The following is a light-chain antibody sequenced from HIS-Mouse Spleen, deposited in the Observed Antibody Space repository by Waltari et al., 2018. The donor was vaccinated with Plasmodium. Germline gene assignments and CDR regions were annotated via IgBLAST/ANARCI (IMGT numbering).Light chain of an antibody. CDR2: DAS. CDR3: QQYYSYPLT. CDR1: QDISNY. J-gene: IGKJ4*01. Sequence: DIQMTQSPSSLSASVGARVTITCQASQDISNYLNWYQQKPGKAPKLLIYDASNLETGVPSRFSGSGSGTDFTFTISSLQPEDIATYYCQQYYSYPLTFGGGTKVEIK. V-gene: IGKV1-33*01.